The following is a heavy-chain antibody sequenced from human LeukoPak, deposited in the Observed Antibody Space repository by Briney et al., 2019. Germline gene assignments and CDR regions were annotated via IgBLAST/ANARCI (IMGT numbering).Heavy chain of an antibody. J-gene: IGHJ6*03. D-gene: IGHD6-19*01. V-gene: IGHV3-15*01. CDR3: TTGAVADYYYYYMDV. CDR2: IKSKTDGGTT. CDR1: GFTVSRNY. Sequence: GGSLRLSCAASGFTVSRNYMSWVRQAPGKGLEWVGRIKSKTDGGTTDYAAPVKGRFTISRDDSKNTLYLQMNSLKTEDTAVYYCTTGAVADYYYYYMDVWGKGTTVTVSS.